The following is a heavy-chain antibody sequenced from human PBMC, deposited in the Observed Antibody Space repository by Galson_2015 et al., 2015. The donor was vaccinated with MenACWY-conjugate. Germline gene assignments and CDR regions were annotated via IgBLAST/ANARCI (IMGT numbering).Heavy chain of an antibody. Sequence: SLRLSCAASGFTFSTYSMHWVRQAPGKGLEWVAVISDHGTYTYYADSVKGRFTISRDNSKNTVYLQMNNLRVEDTALFYCARISVPMSRTGYRGFGYYGMDVWGQGTTVTVSS. J-gene: IGHJ6*02. CDR3: ARISVPMSRTGYRGFGYYGMDV. CDR1: GFTFSTYS. CDR2: ISDHGTYT. V-gene: IGHV3-30*04. D-gene: IGHD5-12*01.